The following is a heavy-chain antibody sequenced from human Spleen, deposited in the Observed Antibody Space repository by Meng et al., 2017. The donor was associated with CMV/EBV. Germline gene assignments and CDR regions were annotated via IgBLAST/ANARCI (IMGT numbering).Heavy chain of an antibody. CDR3: ARDRVVTMILGWFDP. CDR1: GFTFSSYA. D-gene: IGHD3-22*01. CDR2: ISYDGSNK. Sequence: QVQLVESGGGVVQPGRSLRRSCAASGFTFSSYAMHWVRQAPGKGLEWVAVISYDGSNKYYADSVKGRFTISRDNSKNTLYLQMNSLRAEDTAVYYCARDRVVTMILGWFDPWGQGTLVTVSS. J-gene: IGHJ5*02. V-gene: IGHV3-30-3*01.